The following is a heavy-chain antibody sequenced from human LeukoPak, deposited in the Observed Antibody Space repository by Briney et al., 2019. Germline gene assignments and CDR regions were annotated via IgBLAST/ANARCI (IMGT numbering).Heavy chain of an antibody. V-gene: IGHV4-4*07. CDR3: ARDWRYGDNNWFDP. CDR1: GGSINSYY. CDR2: IYISRST. J-gene: IGHJ5*02. Sequence: SETLSLTCTVSGGSINSYYWSWIRQPAGKGLEWIGRIYISRSTDYNPSLRSRVTISVDTSKNQFSLKLSSVTAADTAVYYCARDWRYGDNNWFDPWGQGTLVTVSS. D-gene: IGHD4-17*01.